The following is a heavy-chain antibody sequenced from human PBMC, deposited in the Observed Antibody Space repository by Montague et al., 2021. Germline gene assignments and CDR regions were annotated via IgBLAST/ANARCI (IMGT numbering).Heavy chain of an antibody. CDR1: GGSLSEYY. J-gene: IGHJ4*02. V-gene: IGHV4-34*01. D-gene: IGHD3-10*01. Sequence: SETLSLTCGVYGGSLSEYYWTWIRQSPEKGLEWVGEVRHIGSTNYNPSLKSRVTMSADKSKNQFSLKLRPVTAADTAVYYCASDRGPFDYWGQGTVVTVSS. CDR2: VRHIGST. CDR3: ASDRGPFDY.